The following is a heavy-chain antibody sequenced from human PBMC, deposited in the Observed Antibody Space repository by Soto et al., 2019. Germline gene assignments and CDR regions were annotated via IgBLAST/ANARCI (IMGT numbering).Heavy chain of an antibody. CDR1: GFTFSSYW. Sequence: GGSLRLSCAASGFTFSSYWMSWVRQAPGKGLEWVATIKKDGSGKYYVDSVKGRFTISRDNAKNSLYLQMNSLRAEDTAVYYCARDWSGGELLAFDIWGQGTMVTVSS. D-gene: IGHD1-26*01. J-gene: IGHJ3*02. V-gene: IGHV3-7*03. CDR2: IKKDGSGK. CDR3: ARDWSGGELLAFDI.